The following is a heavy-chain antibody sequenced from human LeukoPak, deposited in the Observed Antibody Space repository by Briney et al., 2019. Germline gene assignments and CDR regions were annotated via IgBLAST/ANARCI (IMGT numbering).Heavy chain of an antibody. J-gene: IGHJ4*02. D-gene: IGHD4-17*01. V-gene: IGHV3-21*01. CDR2: ISSSGTYI. Sequence: GGSLRLSCAASGFSFSSYSINWVRQAPGKGLEWVSSISSSGTYIYYADSVRGRFTISRDNAKNSLYLQMNSLRAEDTAVYYCARIPPMTTVPTWGQGTLVTVSS. CDR3: ARIPPMTTVPT. CDR1: GFSFSSYS.